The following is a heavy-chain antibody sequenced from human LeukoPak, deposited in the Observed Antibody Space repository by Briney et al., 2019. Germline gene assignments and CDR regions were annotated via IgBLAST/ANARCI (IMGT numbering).Heavy chain of an antibody. V-gene: IGHV3-23*01. CDR1: RFTFSAYA. CDR2: MSGNGGTT. J-gene: IGHJ4*02. CDR3: ARRDYYDSSGYSPLFDY. D-gene: IGHD3-22*01. Sequence: PGGSLRLSCAASRFTFSAYAMSWVRQAPGKGLECVSGMSGNGGTTYYADSVKGRFTISRDNSKNTLYLQMNNLRAEDTAVYYCARRDYYDSSGYSPLFDYWGQGTLVTVSS.